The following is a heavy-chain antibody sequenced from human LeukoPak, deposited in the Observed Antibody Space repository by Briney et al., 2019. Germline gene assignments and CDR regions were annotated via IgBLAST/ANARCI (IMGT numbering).Heavy chain of an antibody. CDR2: VDPEEGET. J-gene: IGHJ4*02. Sequence: ATVKISCKASGSTVTDYYIHWVQQAPGKGLEWMGRVDPEEGETIYADRFQGRLIITADTFTDTAYMELSSLRSEDTAVYLCATSPSIPAAPNDYWGQGTLVTVSS. CDR3: ATSPSIPAAPNDY. D-gene: IGHD2-2*01. CDR1: GSTVTDYY. V-gene: IGHV1-69-2*01.